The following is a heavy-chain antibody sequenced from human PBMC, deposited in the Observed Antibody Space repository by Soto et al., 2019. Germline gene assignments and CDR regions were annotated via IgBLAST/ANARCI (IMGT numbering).Heavy chain of an antibody. CDR2: INPNSGGT. V-gene: IGHV1-2*04. Sequence: ASVKVSCKASGYTFTGYYIHWVRQAPGQGLEWMGWINPNSGGTNYAQKFQGWVTMTRDTSISTAYMELSRLRSDDTAVYYCARDIVATTPSYDMDVWGQGTTVTVSS. J-gene: IGHJ6*02. CDR3: ARDIVATTPSYDMDV. D-gene: IGHD5-12*01. CDR1: GYTFTGYY.